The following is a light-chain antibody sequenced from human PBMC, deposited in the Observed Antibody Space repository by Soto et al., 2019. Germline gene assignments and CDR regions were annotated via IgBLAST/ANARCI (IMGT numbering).Light chain of an antibody. CDR2: GAS. Sequence: EIVLTQSPGTLSLSPGERATLSCRASQSVSSSYLAWYQQKPGQAPRLLIYGASSRATGIPDRFSGSGSGTDFTLTISRLEPEDFAVYYCQQYGLTFRQGTKVDIK. V-gene: IGKV3-20*01. CDR3: QQYGLT. CDR1: QSVSSSY. J-gene: IGKJ1*01.